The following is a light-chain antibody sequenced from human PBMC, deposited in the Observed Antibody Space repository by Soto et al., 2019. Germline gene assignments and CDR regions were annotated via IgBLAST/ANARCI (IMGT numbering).Light chain of an antibody. J-gene: IGKJ1*01. V-gene: IGKV3-15*01. Sequence: EIVMTQSPATLSVSPGERATLSCRASQSISSKLAWFQQKPGQAPRLLIYGASTRATGIPARFSGSGSGTEFTLTISSLQSEDFAVYYCQQYNNWPLTFGQGTKVEI. CDR2: GAS. CDR3: QQYNNWPLT. CDR1: QSISSK.